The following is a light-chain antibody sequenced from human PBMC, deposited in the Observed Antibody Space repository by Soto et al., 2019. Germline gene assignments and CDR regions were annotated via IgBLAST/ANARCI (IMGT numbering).Light chain of an antibody. CDR2: GAS. CDR3: QQYGSSPPT. CDR1: QSVSSSY. V-gene: IGKV3-20*01. Sequence: EIVLTQSPGTLSLSPGERATLSCRASQSVSSSYLAWYQQKPGQAPRLLIYGASSRATGIPDRFSGSGSGTDFTLTISRLEPEDFALYYWQQYGSSPPTFGQGTKVEIK. J-gene: IGKJ1*01.